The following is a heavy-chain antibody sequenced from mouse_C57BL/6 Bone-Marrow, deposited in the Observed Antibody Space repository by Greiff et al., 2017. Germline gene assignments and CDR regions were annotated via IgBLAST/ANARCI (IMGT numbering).Heavy chain of an antibody. CDR1: GFSLSTFGMG. J-gene: IGHJ3*01. V-gene: IGHV8-8*01. CDR3: ARPREKYGSSYPWFAY. Sequence: QVTLKLSGPGILQPSPSLRLTCSSSGFSLSTFGMGVGWIRQPSGKGLEWLAPLWWDDDKYYNQALKSQLKISKDTSKNQVFLKIANVDTADTATYYGARPREKYGSSYPWFAYWGQGTLVTVSA. D-gene: IGHD1-1*01. CDR2: LWWDDDK.